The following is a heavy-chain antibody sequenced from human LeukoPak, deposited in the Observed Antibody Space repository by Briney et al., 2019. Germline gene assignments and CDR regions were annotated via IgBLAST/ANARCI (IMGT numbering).Heavy chain of an antibody. CDR3: ARERYYYDSSGYIGY. D-gene: IGHD3-22*01. V-gene: IGHV3-11*01. CDR2: ISSSGSTI. CDR1: GFTFSDYY. J-gene: IGHJ4*02. Sequence: GGSLRLSCAASGFTFSDYYMSWIRQAPGKGLEWVSYISSSGSTIYYADSVKGRFTISRDNAKNSLYLQMNSLRAEDTAVYYCARERYYYDSSGYIGYWGQGTLVTVSS.